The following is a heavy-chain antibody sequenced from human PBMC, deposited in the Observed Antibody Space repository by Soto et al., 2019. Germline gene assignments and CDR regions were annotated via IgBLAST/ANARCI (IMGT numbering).Heavy chain of an antibody. V-gene: IGHV4-4*07. J-gene: IGHJ5*02. CDR3: ARAAAETVGDGYWCDP. Sequence: QVQLQESGPGLVKPSDTLSLTCTVSGDSFIGYYWSWIRQPAGKGLEWIGRVYTSGNTDYNPSLTNRATVSVDTSTNQFSLKLRFVTAADTAVYYSARAAAETVGDGYWCDPWGQGTLVTVSS. CDR1: GDSFIGYY. CDR2: VYTSGNT. D-gene: IGHD1-26*01.